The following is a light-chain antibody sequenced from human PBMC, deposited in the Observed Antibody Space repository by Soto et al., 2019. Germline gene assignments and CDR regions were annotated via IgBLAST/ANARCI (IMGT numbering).Light chain of an antibody. CDR1: QTVTRW. CDR3: QQYHTFWT. J-gene: IGKJ1*01. CDR2: DAS. V-gene: IGKV1-5*01. Sequence: DIQMTQSPSTLSASIGDRVTIACRASQTVTRWLAWYQQKPGKAPKLLIFDASTLESGVPSRFSSSGYRTEFTLTINSLQPEDHATYYCQQYHTFWTFGQGTKVEVK.